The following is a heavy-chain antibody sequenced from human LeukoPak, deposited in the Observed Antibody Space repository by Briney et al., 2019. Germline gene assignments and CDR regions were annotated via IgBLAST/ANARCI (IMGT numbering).Heavy chain of an antibody. CDR2: ISGSGGST. V-gene: IGHV3-23*01. CDR3: AKDREEQWLVGAWGD. Sequence: GGSLRLSCAASGFTFSSYAMSWVRQAPGKGLEWVSAISGSGGSTYYADSEKGRFTISRDNSKNTLYLQMNSLRAEDTAVYYCAKDREEQWLVGAWGDWGQGTLVTVSS. D-gene: IGHD6-19*01. CDR1: GFTFSSYA. J-gene: IGHJ4*02.